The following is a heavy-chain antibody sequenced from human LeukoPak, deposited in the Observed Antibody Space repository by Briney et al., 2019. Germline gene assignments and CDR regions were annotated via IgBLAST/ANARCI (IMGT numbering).Heavy chain of an antibody. Sequence: PGGSLRLSCAASGFTFSSYAMHWVRQAPGKGLEWVAVISYDGSNKYCADSVKGRFTISRDNSKNTLYLQMNSLRAEDTAVYYCAREVEMATTTFDYWGQGTLVTVSS. D-gene: IGHD5-24*01. CDR3: AREVEMATTTFDY. V-gene: IGHV3-30-3*01. CDR2: ISYDGSNK. J-gene: IGHJ4*02. CDR1: GFTFSSYA.